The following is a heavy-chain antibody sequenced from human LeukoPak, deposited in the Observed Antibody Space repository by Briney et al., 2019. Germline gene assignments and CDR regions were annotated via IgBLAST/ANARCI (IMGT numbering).Heavy chain of an antibody. CDR3: TTALIEYSSSSDRFDY. V-gene: IGHV3-15*01. Sequence: GGSLRLSCAASGFTFSNAWMSWVRQAPGKGLEWVGRIKSKTDGGTTDYAAPVKGRFTISRDDSKNTLYLQMNSLKTEDTAVYHCTTALIEYSSSSDRFDYWGQGTLVTVSS. J-gene: IGHJ4*02. CDR1: GFTFSNAW. CDR2: IKSKTDGGTT. D-gene: IGHD6-6*01.